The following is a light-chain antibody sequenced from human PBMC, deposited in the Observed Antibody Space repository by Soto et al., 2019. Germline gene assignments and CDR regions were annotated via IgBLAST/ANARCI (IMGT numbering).Light chain of an antibody. V-gene: IGLV2-14*01. CDR1: SSDVGGYNY. CDR3: SSYTGSSIYV. Sequence: QSVLTQPASVSGSPGQSITISCTGTSSDVGGYNYVSWYQQHPGKAPKLMIYEVDNRPSGVSNRFSGSKSGNTASLTISGLQAEDEADYYCSSYTGSSIYVFGTGTKVTVL. CDR2: EVD. J-gene: IGLJ1*01.